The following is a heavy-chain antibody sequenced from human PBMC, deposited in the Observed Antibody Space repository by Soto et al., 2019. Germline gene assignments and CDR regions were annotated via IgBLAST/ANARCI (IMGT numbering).Heavy chain of an antibody. CDR2: ISAYNGNT. V-gene: IGHV1-18*01. J-gene: IGHJ6*02. CDR3: ARDKGIAAAGKDYYYYGMDV. D-gene: IGHD6-13*01. Sequence: QVQLVQSGAEVKKPGASVKVSCKASGYTFTSYGISWVRQAPGQGLEWMGWISAYNGNTNYAQKLQGRVTMTTDTSXXTXYXXLRSRRSDDTAVYYCARDKGIAAAGKDYYYYGMDVWGQGTTVTVSS. CDR1: GYTFTSYG.